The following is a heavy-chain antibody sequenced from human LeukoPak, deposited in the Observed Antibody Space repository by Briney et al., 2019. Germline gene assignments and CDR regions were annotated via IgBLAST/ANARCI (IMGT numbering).Heavy chain of an antibody. Sequence: SVKVSCKASGGTFSSYAISWVRQAPGQGLEWMGGIIPIFGTANYAQKFQGRVTITADESTSTAYTELSSLRSEDTAVYYCARAGDDYGADAFDIWGQGTMVTVSS. CDR2: IIPIFGTA. CDR1: GGTFSSYA. V-gene: IGHV1-69*13. D-gene: IGHD4-17*01. CDR3: ARAGDDYGADAFDI. J-gene: IGHJ3*02.